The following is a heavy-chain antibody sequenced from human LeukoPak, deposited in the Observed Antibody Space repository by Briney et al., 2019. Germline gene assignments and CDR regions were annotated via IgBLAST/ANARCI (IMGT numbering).Heavy chain of an antibody. D-gene: IGHD4-17*01. CDR1: GGSISSSSYY. Sequence: MPSETLSLTCTVSGGSISSSSYYWGWIRQPPGKGLEWIGDINHTGRTNYNPSLESRVTISVDTSKNQFSLKLSSVIAADTALYYCARMKEADPGDLRENTFDMWGQGTMVSVSS. CDR3: ARMKEADPGDLRENTFDM. V-gene: IGHV4-39*07. CDR2: INHTGRT. J-gene: IGHJ3*02.